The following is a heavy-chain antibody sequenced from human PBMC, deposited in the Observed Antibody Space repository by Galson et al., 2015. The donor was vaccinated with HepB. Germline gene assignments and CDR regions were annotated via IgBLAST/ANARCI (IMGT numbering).Heavy chain of an antibody. D-gene: IGHD2-8*01. V-gene: IGHV1-18*01. CDR3: AREGYCTTRRCGRDHYYYYYMDV. CDR1: GYIFTYYG. CDR2: ITPYNGNT. J-gene: IGHJ6*03. Sequence: SVKVSCKASGYIFTYYGISWVRQAPGQGLEWMGWITPYNGNTSYARSYQGRVTMTTDTSTSTAYMELRSLRSDDTAMYYCAREGYCTTRRCGRDHYYYYYMDVWGKGTTVTVSS.